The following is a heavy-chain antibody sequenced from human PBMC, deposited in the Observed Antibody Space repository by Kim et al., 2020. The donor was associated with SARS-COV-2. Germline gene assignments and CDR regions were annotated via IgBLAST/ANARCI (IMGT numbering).Heavy chain of an antibody. CDR2: IVPILGIA. Sequence: SVKVSCKASGGTFSSYAISWVRQAPGQGLEWMGRIVPILGIANYAQKFQGRVTITADKSTSTAYMELSSLRSEDTAVYYCAREDKWTFNYGMDVWGQGTTVTVSS. D-gene: IGHD1-26*01. CDR3: AREDKWTFNYGMDV. V-gene: IGHV1-69*04. CDR1: GGTFSSYA. J-gene: IGHJ6*02.